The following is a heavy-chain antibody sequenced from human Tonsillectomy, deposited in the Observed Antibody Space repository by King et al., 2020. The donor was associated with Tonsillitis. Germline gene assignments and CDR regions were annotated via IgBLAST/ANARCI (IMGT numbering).Heavy chain of an antibody. J-gene: IGHJ4*02. Sequence: VQLQQWGAGLLKPSETLSLTCAVYGGSFRGYYWSWIRQPPGKGLEWIGEITHSGSTYHNPSLKSRVTISIDTSKNHFSLKLNSMTAADTAVYYCARGSRYCTSGVCAKGPLDYWGQGALVPVSS. V-gene: IGHV4-34*01. CDR3: ARGSRYCTSGVCAKGPLDY. CDR1: GGSFRGYY. D-gene: IGHD2-8*01. CDR2: ITHSGST.